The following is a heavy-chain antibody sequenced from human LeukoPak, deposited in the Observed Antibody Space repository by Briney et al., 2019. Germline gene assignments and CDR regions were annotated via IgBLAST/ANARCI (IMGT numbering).Heavy chain of an antibody. V-gene: IGHV1-3*01. Sequence: GASVKVSCKASGYTFSSYAMHWARQAPGQRLEWMGWIDAVNGNTKYSQKFQGRVTITRDTSASIAYMELSSLRSEDTAVYYCARDGQARPFDYWGQGTLVTVSS. CDR1: GYTFSSYA. CDR2: IDAVNGNT. CDR3: ARDGQARPFDY. J-gene: IGHJ4*02.